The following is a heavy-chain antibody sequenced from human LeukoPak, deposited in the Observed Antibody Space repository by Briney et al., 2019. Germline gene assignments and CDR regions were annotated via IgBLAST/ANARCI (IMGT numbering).Heavy chain of an antibody. Sequence: ASVKVSCKASGYTFTSCGISWVRQAPGQGLEWMGWISAYNGNTNYAQKLQGRVTMTTDTSTSTAYMELRSLRSDDTAVYYCARGGDSSGYLSFVGYWGQGTLVTVSS. J-gene: IGHJ4*02. CDR1: GYTFTSCG. CDR3: ARGGDSSGYLSFVGY. D-gene: IGHD3-22*01. CDR2: ISAYNGNT. V-gene: IGHV1-18*01.